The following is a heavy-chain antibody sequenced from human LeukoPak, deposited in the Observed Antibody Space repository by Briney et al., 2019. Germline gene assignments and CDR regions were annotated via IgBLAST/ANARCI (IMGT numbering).Heavy chain of an antibody. Sequence: GGSLRLSCAASGFTFSGYWVHWVPQAPGKGLVWVSRIISDGSSTYYADSVKGRFTISRDNAKNTLYLQMNSLRAEDTAVYYCARQIDYGFDNWGQGTLVTVSP. CDR2: IISDGSST. D-gene: IGHD4-17*01. J-gene: IGHJ4*02. CDR3: ARQIDYGFDN. V-gene: IGHV3-74*01. CDR1: GFTFSGYW.